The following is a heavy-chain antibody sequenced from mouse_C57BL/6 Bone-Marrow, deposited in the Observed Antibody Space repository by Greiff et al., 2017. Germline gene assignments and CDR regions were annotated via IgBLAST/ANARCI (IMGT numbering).Heavy chain of an antibody. CDR3: ARDPLYYYGSSFYAMDY. CDR1: GYSITSGYY. J-gene: IGHJ4*01. Sequence: EVQRVESGPGLVKPSQSLSLTCSVTGYSITSGYYWNWIRQFPGNKLEWMGYINYDGSNNYNPSLKNRTSITRDTSKNQFFLKLKSVTTEDTATYYCARDPLYYYGSSFYAMDYWGQGTSVTVSS. CDR2: INYDGSN. D-gene: IGHD1-1*01. V-gene: IGHV3-6*01.